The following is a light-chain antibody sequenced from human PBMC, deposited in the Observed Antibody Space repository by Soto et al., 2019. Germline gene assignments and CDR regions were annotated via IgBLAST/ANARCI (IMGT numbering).Light chain of an antibody. Sequence: EIVLTQSPATLSLSPGKRATLSCRASQSVSSCLAWYQQKPGQAPRLLIYYASNRATGIPARVSGSGSGTDFTLTTSSLEPDDFAVYYWQQRSTCVFGQGTKVEIK. J-gene: IGKJ1*01. CDR2: YAS. CDR1: QSVSSC. V-gene: IGKV3-11*01. CDR3: QQRSTCV.